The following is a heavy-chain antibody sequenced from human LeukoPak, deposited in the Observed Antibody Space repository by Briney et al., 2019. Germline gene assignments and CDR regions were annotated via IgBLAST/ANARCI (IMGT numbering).Heavy chain of an antibody. CDR2: IYTSGST. D-gene: IGHD6-13*01. V-gene: IGHV4-38-2*02. J-gene: IGHJ4*02. CDR1: GYSISSGYY. CDR3: ARYSSSRGKFDY. Sequence: SETLSLTCTVSGYSISSGYYWGWIRQPPGKGLEWIGRIYTSGSTNYNPSLKSRVTMSVDTSKNQFSLKLSSVTAADTAVYYCARYSSSRGKFDYWGQGTLVTVSS.